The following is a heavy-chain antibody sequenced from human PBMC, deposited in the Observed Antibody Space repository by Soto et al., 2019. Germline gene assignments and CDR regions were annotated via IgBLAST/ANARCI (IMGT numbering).Heavy chain of an antibody. Sequence: EVQLVASGGGLVQPGGSLRLSCAASGFTFSNYEMNWVRQDPGKGLEWVSHISSNTGSTIYYADSVKGRFTISRDNAKNSLYLQMNSLRAEDTAVYYCARATYYYDGSGFSLLDYWGQGTLVTVSS. J-gene: IGHJ4*02. D-gene: IGHD3-22*01. CDR3: ARATYYYDGSGFSLLDY. V-gene: IGHV3-48*03. CDR2: ISSNTGSTI. CDR1: GFTFSNYE.